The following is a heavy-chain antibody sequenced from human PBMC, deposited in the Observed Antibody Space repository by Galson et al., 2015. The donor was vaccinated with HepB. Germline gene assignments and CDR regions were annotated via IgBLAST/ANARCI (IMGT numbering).Heavy chain of an antibody. CDR1: GFTFSSSG. V-gene: IGHV3-33*01. CDR3: ARHYGDYPGYYFDY. Sequence: SLRLSCAASGFTFSSSGMHWVRQAPGKGLEWVAVIWYDGSNKYYADSVKGRFTISRDNSKNTLYLQMNSLRAEDAAVYYCARHYGDYPGYYFDYLGREPWSPSPQ. J-gene: IGHJ4*02. D-gene: IGHD4-17*01. CDR2: IWYDGSNK.